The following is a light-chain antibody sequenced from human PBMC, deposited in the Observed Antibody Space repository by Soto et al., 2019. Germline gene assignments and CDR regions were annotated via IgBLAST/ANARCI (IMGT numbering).Light chain of an antibody. CDR1: QGIRND. CDR2: AAS. Sequence: AIQMTHSPSSLSASVGDRVTVTCRTSQGIRNDLGWYQQKPGKAPKLLIYAASSLQSGVPSRFSGSGSGTDFTLTISSLQSEDFASYFCQHTFNSPPWTFGQGTKVDI. CDR3: QHTFNSPPWT. V-gene: IGKV1-6*01. J-gene: IGKJ1*01.